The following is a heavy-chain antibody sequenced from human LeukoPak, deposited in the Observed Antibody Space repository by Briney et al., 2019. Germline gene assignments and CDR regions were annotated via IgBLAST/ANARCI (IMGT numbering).Heavy chain of an antibody. D-gene: IGHD3-22*01. V-gene: IGHV4-59*01. CDR2: IYYSKST. CDR1: GGSISSYY. Sequence: SETLSLTCTVSGGSISSYYWSWIRQPPGKGLEWIGYIYYSKSTNYNPSLKSRVTISGDTSKNQFSLKLSPVTAADTAVYYCARGLSDSSGYYYGGRFDPWGQGTLVTVSS. J-gene: IGHJ5*02. CDR3: ARGLSDSSGYYYGGRFDP.